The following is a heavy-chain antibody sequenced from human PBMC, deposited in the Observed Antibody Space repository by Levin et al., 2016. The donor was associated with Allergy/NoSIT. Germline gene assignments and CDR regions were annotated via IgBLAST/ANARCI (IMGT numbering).Heavy chain of an antibody. CDR2: ISGSGGST. D-gene: IGHD1-14*01. V-gene: IGHV3-23*01. CDR1: GFTFSSYA. CDR3: AKTRYNPTDWLDP. Sequence: GGSLRLSCAASGFTFSSYAMSWVRQAPGKGLEWVSTISGSGGSTYYADSVKGRFTISRDNSKNTLYLQMNSLRVEDTAVYYCAKTRYNPTDWLDPWGQGTLVTVSS. J-gene: IGHJ5*02.